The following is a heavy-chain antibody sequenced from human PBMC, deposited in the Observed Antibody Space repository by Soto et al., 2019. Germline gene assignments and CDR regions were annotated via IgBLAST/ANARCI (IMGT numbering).Heavy chain of an antibody. CDR1: GFTFSSYS. CDR3: ARDSRVATIRGRGWVDP. J-gene: IGHJ5*02. CDR2: ISSSSSYI. Sequence: EVQLVESGGGLVKPGGSLRLSCAASGFTFSSYSMNWVRQAPGKGLEWVASISSSSSYIYYADSVKGRFTISRDNAKKSLYLQMNSQRAEDTAVYYCARDSRVATIRGRGWVDPWGQGTLVTVSS. V-gene: IGHV3-21*01. D-gene: IGHD5-12*01.